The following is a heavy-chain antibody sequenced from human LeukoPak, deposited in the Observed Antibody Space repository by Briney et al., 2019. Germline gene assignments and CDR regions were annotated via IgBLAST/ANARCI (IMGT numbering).Heavy chain of an antibody. Sequence: SETLSLTCAVYGGSFSGYYWSWIRQPPGKGLEWIGEINHSGSTNYNPSLKSRVTISVDTSKNQFSLKLGSVTAADTAVYYCARGRPLYYYDSSGYSLYYYYYGMDVWGQGTTVTVSS. V-gene: IGHV4-34*01. CDR1: GGSFSGYY. CDR3: ARGRPLYYYDSSGYSLYYYYYGMDV. D-gene: IGHD3-22*01. CDR2: INHSGST. J-gene: IGHJ6*02.